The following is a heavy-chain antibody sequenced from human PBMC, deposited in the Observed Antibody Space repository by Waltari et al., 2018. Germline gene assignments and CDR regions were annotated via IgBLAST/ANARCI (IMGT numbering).Heavy chain of an antibody. CDR1: GCTFRRHW. V-gene: IGHV3-7*01. D-gene: IGHD7-27*01. CDR3: ATWRWGQSEFDY. Sequence: EAQLVESGGKLVQQGGSLSLPCVASGCTFRRHWMSWVRQAPGRGLEWVATIKEDGSDKHYVDSVRGRVTISRDNANDSLYLQMNSLRAEDTAVYYCATWRWGQSEFDYWGQGTLVTVSS. CDR2: IKEDGSDK. J-gene: IGHJ4*02.